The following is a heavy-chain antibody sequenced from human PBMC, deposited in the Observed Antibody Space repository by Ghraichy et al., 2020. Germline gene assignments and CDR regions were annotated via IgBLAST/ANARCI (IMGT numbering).Heavy chain of an antibody. CDR2: IYWNDDK. CDR1: GFSLSTSGVG. J-gene: IGHJ4*02. V-gene: IGHV2-5*01. CDR3: AHCEEGLAPYYFDY. Sequence: PTLVKPTQTLTLTCTFSGFSLSTSGVGVGWIRQPPGRALEWLALIYWNDDKRYTSSLQNRLTITKDTSKNQVVLTMTNMDPVDTATYYCAHCEEGLAPYYFDYWGQGIQVTVSS. D-gene: IGHD6-19*01.